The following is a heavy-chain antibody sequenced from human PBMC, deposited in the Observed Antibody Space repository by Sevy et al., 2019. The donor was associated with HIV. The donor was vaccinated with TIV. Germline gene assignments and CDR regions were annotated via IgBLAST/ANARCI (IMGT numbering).Heavy chain of an antibody. J-gene: IGHJ4*02. V-gene: IGHV1-18*01. CDR1: GYTFTSYR. CDR3: ARAYCRGGRCYSLAY. CDR2: ISAHNGDT. Sequence: ASVEVSCHTSGYTFTSYRISWVRQAPGQGLEWMGWISAHNGDTDYVRNFQGRVTMITETSTSTAYMELRSLRSDDTAVYYCARAYCRGGRCYSLAYWGQGTLVTVSS. D-gene: IGHD2-15*01.